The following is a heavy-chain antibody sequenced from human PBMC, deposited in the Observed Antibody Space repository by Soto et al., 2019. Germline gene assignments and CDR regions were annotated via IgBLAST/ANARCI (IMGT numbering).Heavy chain of an antibody. CDR2: IYYSGST. CDR3: ARLSPRAAVYYYGMDV. CDR1: GGSISSYY. V-gene: IGHV4-59*01. Sequence: QVQLQESGPGLVKPSETLSLTCTVSGGSISSYYWSWIRQPPGKGLEWIGHIYYSGSTNYNPSLKSRVTISVDTSKNQFSLKLSSVTAADTAVYYCARLSPRAAVYYYGMDVWGQGTTVTVSS. D-gene: IGHD6-13*01. J-gene: IGHJ6*02.